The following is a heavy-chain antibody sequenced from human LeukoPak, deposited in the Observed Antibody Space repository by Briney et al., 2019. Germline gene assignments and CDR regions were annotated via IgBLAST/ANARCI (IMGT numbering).Heavy chain of an antibody. J-gene: IGHJ4*02. Sequence: GGSLRLSCAASGFTFSVYYMHWVRQGPGEGPVWVSRISNEGSTTFYADSVKGRFTISRDNAKNTLYLEMNSLRAEDTAVYYCVRDSRTGVDYWGQGTRVTVSS. CDR3: VRDSRTGVDY. D-gene: IGHD1-1*01. V-gene: IGHV3-74*01. CDR2: ISNEGSTT. CDR1: GFTFSVYY.